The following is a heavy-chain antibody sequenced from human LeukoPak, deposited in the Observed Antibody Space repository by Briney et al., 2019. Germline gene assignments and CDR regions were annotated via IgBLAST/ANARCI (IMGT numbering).Heavy chain of an antibody. D-gene: IGHD4-11*01. V-gene: IGHV4-59*08. CDR3: ARLIKYSNYYFDY. J-gene: IGHJ4*02. CDR1: GGSMSNYY. Sequence: PSETLSLTCTVSGGSMSNYYWSWIRQPPGKGLEWIGCIYYSGSTNYNPSLKSRVTISIDTSKNQLSLKLSSVTAADTAVYYCARLIKYSNYYFDYWGQGTLVTVSS. CDR2: IYYSGST.